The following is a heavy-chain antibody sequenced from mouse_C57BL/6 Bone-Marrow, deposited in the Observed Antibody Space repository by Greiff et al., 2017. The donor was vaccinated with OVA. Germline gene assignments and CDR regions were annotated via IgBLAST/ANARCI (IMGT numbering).Heavy chain of an antibody. J-gene: IGHJ2*01. Sequence: QVQLQQHGTELVKPGASVKLSCKASGYTFTSYWMHGVKQRPGQGLEWIGIINPSNAGTNCNPKFKRNATLTVDKSSNTAYMQLSILSSEDSSVYYCARGLSGYWGQGTTLTVSS. D-gene: IGHD3-1*01. CDR2: INPSNAGT. V-gene: IGHV1-53*01. CDR1: GYTFTSYW. CDR3: ARGLSGY.